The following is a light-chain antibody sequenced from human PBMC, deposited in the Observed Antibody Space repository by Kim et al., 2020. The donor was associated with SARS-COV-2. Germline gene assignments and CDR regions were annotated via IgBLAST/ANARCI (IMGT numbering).Light chain of an antibody. CDR2: DVN. Sequence: QSALTQPASVSGSPGQSITISCTGTSSDVGAYNYVSWYQQHPGKAPKLMIFDVNKRPSGLSNRFSGSKSGNTASLTISGLHAEDEADYYCSSYASTRSYVFGSGTKVTVL. CDR1: SSDVGAYNY. J-gene: IGLJ1*01. CDR3: SSYASTRSYV. V-gene: IGLV2-14*03.